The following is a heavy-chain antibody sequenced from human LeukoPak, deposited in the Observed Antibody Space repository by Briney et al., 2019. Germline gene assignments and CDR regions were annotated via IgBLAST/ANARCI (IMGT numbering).Heavy chain of an antibody. CDR3: ARSSNYGSSHYFDY. D-gene: IGHD3-10*01. Sequence: GASVKVSCKASGGTFSSYAISWVRQAPGQGLEWMGRIIPILGIANYAQKFQGRVTITADKSTSTAYMELSSLRSEDTAVYYCARSSNYGSSHYFDYWGQGTLVTVSS. CDR2: IIPILGIA. CDR1: GGTFSSYA. J-gene: IGHJ4*02. V-gene: IGHV1-69*04.